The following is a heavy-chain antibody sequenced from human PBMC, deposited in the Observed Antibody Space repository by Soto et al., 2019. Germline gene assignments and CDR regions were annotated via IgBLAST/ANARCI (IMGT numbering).Heavy chain of an antibody. Sequence: GGSLRLSFAASGFTFSDYYMSWIRQAPGKGLEWVSYISTSSSYTNYADSVKGRFTISRDNAKNSLYLQMNSLRAEDTAVYYCAGSSRGGLFDYWGQGTLVTVSS. D-gene: IGHD6-6*01. V-gene: IGHV3-11*06. J-gene: IGHJ4*02. CDR1: GFTFSDYY. CDR2: ISTSSSYT. CDR3: AGSSRGGLFDY.